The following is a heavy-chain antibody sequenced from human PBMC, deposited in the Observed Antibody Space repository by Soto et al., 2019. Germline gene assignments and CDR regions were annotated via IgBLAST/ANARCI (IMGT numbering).Heavy chain of an antibody. CDR3: ARISGGGGYDPPGVDY. CDR2: INADNGNT. Sequence: QVHLVQSGAEVKKPGASVKISCAASGYIFTNYAIHWMRQAPGQRLEWLGWINADNGNTQHSQRLQGRVSLTRDSPAKLGYRELNSPKYEDTAVYYCARISGGGGYDPPGVDYWGQGTLVTVSS. CDR1: GYIFTNYA. D-gene: IGHD5-12*01. V-gene: IGHV1-3*01. J-gene: IGHJ4*02.